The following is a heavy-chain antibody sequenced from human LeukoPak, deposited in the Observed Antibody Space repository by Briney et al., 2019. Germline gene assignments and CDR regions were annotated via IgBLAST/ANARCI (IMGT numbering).Heavy chain of an antibody. J-gene: IGHJ4*02. V-gene: IGHV4-39*07. CDR2: IYYSGRT. CDR1: GDSSRITTFY. CDR3: VRAALGVPDYYFDY. D-gene: IGHD4/OR15-4a*01. Sequence: SETLSLTCTVSGDSSRITTFYWGWVRQTPEKGLEWIGSIYYSGRTQYKSSLKSRVLISIDTSKSQFSLKLSSVTAADTAVYYCVRAALGVPDYYFDYWGQGTLVTVSS.